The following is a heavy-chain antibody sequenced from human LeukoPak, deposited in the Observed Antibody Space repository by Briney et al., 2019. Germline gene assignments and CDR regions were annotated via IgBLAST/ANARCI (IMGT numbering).Heavy chain of an antibody. CDR2: INHSGST. J-gene: IGHJ5*02. Sequence: SETLSLTCAVSGGSISSGGYSWSWIRQPPGKGLEWIGEINHSGSTNYNPSLKSRVTISVDTSKNQFSPKLSSVTAADTAVYYCARGSRHYYGSGIYTNWFDPWGQGTLVTVSS. D-gene: IGHD3-10*01. CDR3: ARGSRHYYGSGIYTNWFDP. CDR1: GGSISSGGYS. V-gene: IGHV4-34*01.